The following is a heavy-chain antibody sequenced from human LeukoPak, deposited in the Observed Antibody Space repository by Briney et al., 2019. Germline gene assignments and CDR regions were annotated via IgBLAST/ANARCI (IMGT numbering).Heavy chain of an antibody. Sequence: ASVKVSCKASGYTFTGYYMHWVRQAPGQGLEWTGWINPNSGGTNYAQKFQGRVTMTRDTSISTAYMELSRLRSDDTAVYYCARDVFSGYSCGGGDCYPDYWGQGTLVTVSS. J-gene: IGHJ4*02. CDR2: INPNSGGT. V-gene: IGHV1-2*02. D-gene: IGHD2-21*02. CDR3: ARDVFSGYSCGGGDCYPDY. CDR1: GYTFTGYY.